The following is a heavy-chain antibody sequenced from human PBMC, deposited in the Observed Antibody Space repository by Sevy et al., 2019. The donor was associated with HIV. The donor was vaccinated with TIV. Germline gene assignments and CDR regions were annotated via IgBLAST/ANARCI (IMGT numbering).Heavy chain of an antibody. CDR2: ISYDGSNK. D-gene: IGHD4-17*01. Sequence: GGSLRLSCAASGVTFSSYAMHWVRQAPGKGLEWVAVISYDGSNKYYADSVKGRFTISRDNSKKTVYLQMNSLRVGDTAVYYCARDQHDYAGNIRTGWFDPWGQGALVTVSS. V-gene: IGHV3-30-3*01. CDR3: ARDQHDYAGNIRTGWFDP. CDR1: GVTFSSYA. J-gene: IGHJ5*02.